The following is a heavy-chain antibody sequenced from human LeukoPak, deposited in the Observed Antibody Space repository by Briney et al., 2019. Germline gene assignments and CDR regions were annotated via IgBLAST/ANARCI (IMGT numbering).Heavy chain of an antibody. V-gene: IGHV1-2*02. Sequence: ASVKVSCKASGYTFTGYYLHWVRQAPGQGLEWMGWINPNSGGTNYAQKFQGRVTMTRDTSISTAYMELSRLRSDDTAVYYCARVGATGTTSPFDYWGQGTLVTVSS. CDR1: GYTFTGYY. CDR2: INPNSGGT. D-gene: IGHD1-1*01. CDR3: ARVGATGTTSPFDY. J-gene: IGHJ4*02.